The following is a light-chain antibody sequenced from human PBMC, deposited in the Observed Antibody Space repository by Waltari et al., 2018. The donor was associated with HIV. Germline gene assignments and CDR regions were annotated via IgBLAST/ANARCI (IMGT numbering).Light chain of an antibody. CDR3: GTWDSSLRAGV. Sequence: SVLTQPPSVSAAPGQKVTNSCSGGRANIGKSSVSWYQQLTGKTPQRLIYDNAKRPSGIPDRFSGSKSGTSAPLGITRLQTGDAADYYCGTWDSSLRAGVFGGGTKLTVL. V-gene: IGLV1-51*01. J-gene: IGLJ2*01. CDR1: RANIGKSS. CDR2: DNA.